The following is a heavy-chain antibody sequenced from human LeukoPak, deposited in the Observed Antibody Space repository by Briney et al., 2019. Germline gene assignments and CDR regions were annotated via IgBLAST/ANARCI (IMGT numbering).Heavy chain of an antibody. CDR1: GFTSSSYW. CDR3: ARDRGSSGWYEFDY. CDR2: IKQDGSEK. D-gene: IGHD6-19*01. V-gene: IGHV3-7*01. Sequence: GGSLRLSCAASGFTSSSYWMSWVRQAPGKGLEWVANIKQDGSEKYYVDSVKGRFTISRDNAKNSLYLQMNSLRAEDTAVYYCARDRGSSGWYEFDYWGKGTLVTVSS. J-gene: IGHJ4*02.